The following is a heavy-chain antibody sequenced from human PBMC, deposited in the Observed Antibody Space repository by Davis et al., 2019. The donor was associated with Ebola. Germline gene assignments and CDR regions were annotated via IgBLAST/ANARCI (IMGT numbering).Heavy chain of an antibody. J-gene: IGHJ6*02. D-gene: IGHD2-2*01. V-gene: IGHV4-4*07. CDR1: GGSITSYY. CDR2: IYNSGST. CDR3: ARFTWCSSTSCYYYYGMDV. Sequence: PSETLSLTCSVSGGSITSYYWTWIRQPAGKGLEWIGHIYNSGSTNYNPSLKSRVTMSVDTSKNQFSLKVTSVTAADTAVYYCARFTWCSSTSCYYYYGMDVWGQGTTVTVSS.